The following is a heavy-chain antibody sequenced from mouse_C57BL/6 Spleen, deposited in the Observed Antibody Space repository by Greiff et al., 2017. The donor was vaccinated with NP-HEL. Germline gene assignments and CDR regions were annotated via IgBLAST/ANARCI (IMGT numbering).Heavy chain of an antibody. V-gene: IGHV5-17*01. J-gene: IGHJ3*01. CDR2: ISSGSSTI. CDR1: GFTFSDYG. Sequence: EVQVVESGGGLVKPGGSLKLSCAASGFTFSDYGMHWVRQAPEKGLEWVAYISSGSSTIYYADTVKGRFTISRDNAKNTLFLQMTSLRSEDTAMYYCARPKGLLRFAYWGQGTLVTVSA. D-gene: IGHD2-3*01. CDR3: ARPKGLLRFAY.